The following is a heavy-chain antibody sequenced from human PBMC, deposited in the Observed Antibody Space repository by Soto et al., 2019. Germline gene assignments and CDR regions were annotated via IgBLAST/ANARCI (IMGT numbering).Heavy chain of an antibody. J-gene: IGHJ6*02. CDR3: ARHRGGWGITIFGVVPSNYGMDV. CDR1: GGSIGSSSYY. Sequence: SETLSLTCTVSGGSIGSSSYYWGWIRQPPGKGLEWIGSIYYSGSTYYNPSLKSRVTISVDTSKNQFSLKLSSVTAADTAVYYCARHRGGWGITIFGVVPSNYGMDVWGQGITVTVSS. V-gene: IGHV4-39*01. D-gene: IGHD3-3*01. CDR2: IYYSGST.